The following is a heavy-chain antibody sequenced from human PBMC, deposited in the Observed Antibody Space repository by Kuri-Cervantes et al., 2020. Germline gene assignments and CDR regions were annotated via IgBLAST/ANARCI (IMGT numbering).Heavy chain of an antibody. V-gene: IGHV4-31*03. D-gene: IGHD6-13*01. CDR2: IYYTGRT. CDR3: ARISSSWYLYYGMDV. J-gene: IGHJ6*02. CDR1: DGSISSGGYY. Sequence: SETLALTCTVADGSISSGGYYWSWIRQHPGKGLEWIGYIYYTGRTYYNPSLKSRVTISVDTSNNQFSLKLSSVTAADTAVYYCARISSSWYLYYGMDVWGQGTTVTVSS.